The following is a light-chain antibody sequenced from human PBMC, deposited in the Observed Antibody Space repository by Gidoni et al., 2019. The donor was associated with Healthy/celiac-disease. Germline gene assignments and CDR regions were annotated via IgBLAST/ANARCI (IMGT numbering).Light chain of an antibody. J-gene: IGKJ1*01. CDR3: QQSYSTPRT. CDR1: QSISSY. Sequence: DIQMTQSPSSQSASVGDRVTITYRASQSISSYLNWYQQKPGKAPKLRIYAASSLQSGVPSRFNGCGSGTDFTLTISSLQPEDFATYYCQQSYSTPRTFGQGTKVEIK. CDR2: AAS. V-gene: IGKV1-39*01.